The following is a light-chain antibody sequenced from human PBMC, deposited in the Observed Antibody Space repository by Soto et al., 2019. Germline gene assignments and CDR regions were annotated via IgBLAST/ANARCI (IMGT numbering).Light chain of an antibody. V-gene: IGKV3-11*01. J-gene: IGKJ1*01. Sequence: EVVLTHSPSTLSLSPSERATLSFRASQSVSSYVAWYQQQPGQAPRLLIYDASNRATGTPARFSGSGSGTDFTLTISILEPEDVAVYYCQQRSNWWTFGQGTKVDNK. CDR2: DAS. CDR1: QSVSSY. CDR3: QQRSNWWT.